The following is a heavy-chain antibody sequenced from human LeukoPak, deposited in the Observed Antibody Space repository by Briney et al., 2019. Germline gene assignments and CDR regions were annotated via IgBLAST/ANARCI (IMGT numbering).Heavy chain of an antibody. V-gene: IGHV4-39*01. J-gene: IGHJ4*02. CDR2: IHYTGST. CDR3: ARGWIRGYLHYDYVWGSYRSYYFDY. Sequence: SETLSLTCTVSGGSISTSSYYWGWIRQPPGKGLEWIGSIHYTGSTYYNPSLKSRVTISVDTSKNQFSLNLNTVTAADTAVYYCARGWIRGYLHYDYVWGSYRSYYFDYWGQGTLVTVSS. D-gene: IGHD3-16*02. CDR1: GGSISTSSYY.